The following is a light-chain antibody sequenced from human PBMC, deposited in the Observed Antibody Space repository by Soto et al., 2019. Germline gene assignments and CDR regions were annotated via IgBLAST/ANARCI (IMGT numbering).Light chain of an antibody. Sequence: QSVLTQPASVSGSPGQSITISCIGTSSDVGGYNYVSWYQQHPGKVPKLMIYDVSNRPSGVSNRFSGSKSGNTASLTISGLQAEDDADYYCCSYTTSSTWVFGGGTKLTVL. CDR2: DVS. J-gene: IGLJ3*02. V-gene: IGLV2-14*01. CDR3: CSYTTSSTWV. CDR1: SSDVGGYNY.